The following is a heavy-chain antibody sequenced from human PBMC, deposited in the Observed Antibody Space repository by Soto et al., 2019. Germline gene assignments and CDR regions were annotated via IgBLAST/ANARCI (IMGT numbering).Heavy chain of an antibody. Sequence: PGGSLRLSCAASGFTFSSYAMSWVRQAPGKGLEWVSAISGSGVSTYYADSVKGRFTISRDSSKNTLYLQMNSLRAEDTAVYYSAKSPGMYYYDSSGYYHYDYWGQGTLVTVSS. CDR3: AKSPGMYYYDSSGYYHYDY. V-gene: IGHV3-23*01. CDR1: GFTFSSYA. CDR2: ISGSGVST. J-gene: IGHJ4*02. D-gene: IGHD3-22*01.